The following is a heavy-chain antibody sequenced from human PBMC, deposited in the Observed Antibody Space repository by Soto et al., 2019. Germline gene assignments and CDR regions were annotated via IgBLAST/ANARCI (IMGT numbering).Heavy chain of an antibody. CDR1: GGTFSSYA. D-gene: IGHD3-22*01. CDR2: IIPTIGTA. V-gene: IGHV1-69*12. Sequence: QVQLVQSGAEVKKPGSSVKVSCKASGGTFSSYAISWVRQAPGQGLEWMGGIIPTIGTANYAQKFQGRVTITADESTSTADMELRSLRSEDTAVYYCARDGYYYDSSGYYYYVDYWGQGTLVTVSS. CDR3: ARDGYYYDSSGYYYYVDY. J-gene: IGHJ4*02.